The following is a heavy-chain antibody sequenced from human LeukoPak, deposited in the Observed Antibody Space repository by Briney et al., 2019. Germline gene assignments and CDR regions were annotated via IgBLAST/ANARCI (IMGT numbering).Heavy chain of an antibody. CDR2: ISGSGGST. J-gene: IGHJ4*02. CDR3: AKAKVVTLPPFVDY. CDR1: GFTFSSYA. Sequence: GGSLRLSCAASGFTFSSYAMSWVRQAPGKGLEWGSAISGSGGSTYYADSVKGRFTISRDNSKNTLYLQMNSLRAEDTAVYYCAKAKVVTLPPFVDYWGQGTLVTVSS. V-gene: IGHV3-23*01. D-gene: IGHD4-23*01.